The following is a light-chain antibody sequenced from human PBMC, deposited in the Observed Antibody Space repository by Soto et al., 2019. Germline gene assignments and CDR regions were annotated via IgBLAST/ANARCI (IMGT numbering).Light chain of an antibody. Sequence: QSALTQPASVSGSPGQAITISCTGTSSDIGSYNFVSWYQHHPGKAPKLMIFEVSKRPSGVSYRFSGSKSGNAASLTISGLQAEDEADYYCSSYTSSSTPYVFGTGTKVTVL. CDR1: SSDIGSYNF. CDR2: EVS. J-gene: IGLJ1*01. V-gene: IGLV2-14*02. CDR3: SSYTSSSTPYV.